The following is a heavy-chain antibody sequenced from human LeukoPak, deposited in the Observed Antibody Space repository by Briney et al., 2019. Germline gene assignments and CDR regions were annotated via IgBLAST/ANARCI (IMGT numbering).Heavy chain of an antibody. V-gene: IGHV1-69*13. CDR2: IIPIFGTA. CDR1: GGTFSSYA. J-gene: IGHJ3*02. Sequence: SVKVSRKASGGTFSSYAISWVRQAPGQGLEWMGGIIPIFGTANYAQKFQGRVTITADESTSTAYMELSSLRSEDTAVYYCARDHYYDSSGYYYEGAFDIWGQGTMVTVSS. CDR3: ARDHYYDSSGYYYEGAFDI. D-gene: IGHD3-22*01.